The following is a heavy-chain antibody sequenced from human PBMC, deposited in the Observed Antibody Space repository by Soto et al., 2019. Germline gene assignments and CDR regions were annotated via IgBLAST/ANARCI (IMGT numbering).Heavy chain of an antibody. CDR1: GFTFSSYG. CDR3: AGGDWFDP. J-gene: IGHJ5*02. CDR2: ISYDGSNK. V-gene: IGHV3-30*03. D-gene: IGHD2-15*01. Sequence: QVQLVESGGGVVQPGRSLRLSCAASGFTFSSYGMHWVRQAPGKGLEWVAVISYDGSNKYYADSVKGRFTISRDNSKNTLYLQMNSLRAEDTAVYYCAGGDWFDPWGQGTLVTVSS.